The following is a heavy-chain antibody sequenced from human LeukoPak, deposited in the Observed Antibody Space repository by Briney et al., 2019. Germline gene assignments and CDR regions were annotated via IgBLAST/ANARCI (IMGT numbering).Heavy chain of an antibody. CDR2: INHGGST. J-gene: IGHJ6*02. CDR3: ARLVAYRREYYGMDV. D-gene: IGHD1-26*01. CDR1: GGSFSGYY. Sequence: PSETLSLTCAVYGGSFSGYYWSWIRQPPGKGLEWIGEINHGGSTNYNPSLKSRVTISVDTSKNQFSLKLSSVTAADTAVYYCARLVAYRREYYGMDVWGQGTTVTVSS. V-gene: IGHV4-34*01.